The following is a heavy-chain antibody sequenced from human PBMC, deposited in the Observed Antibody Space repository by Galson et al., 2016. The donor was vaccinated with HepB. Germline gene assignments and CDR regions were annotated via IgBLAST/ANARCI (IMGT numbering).Heavy chain of an antibody. J-gene: IGHJ3*02. V-gene: IGHV3-7*01. D-gene: IGHD2-15*01. Sequence: SLRLSCAASGFTFSSYWMTWFRQAPGKGLEWVANIKQDGIEKYHVDSVKGRFTISRDNAKNSLYLQMNSLRAEDTAVYYCARDSGFCSGGSCYGDAFDIWGQGTMVTVSS. CDR3: ARDSGFCSGGSCYGDAFDI. CDR2: IKQDGIEK. CDR1: GFTFSSYW.